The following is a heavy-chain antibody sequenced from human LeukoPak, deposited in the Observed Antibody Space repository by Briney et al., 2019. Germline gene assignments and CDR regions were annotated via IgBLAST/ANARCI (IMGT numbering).Heavy chain of an antibody. CDR2: IYHSGST. V-gene: IGHV4-38-2*01. CDR1: GYSISSGYY. D-gene: IGHD3-16*01. J-gene: IGHJ6*03. CDR3: ARVPGMGVMGYYHYYYMDV. Sequence: SETLSLTCAVSGYSISSGYYWGWIRQPPGKGLEWIGSIYHSGSTYYNPSLKSRVTISVDTSKNQFSLKLSSVTAADTAVYYCARVPGMGVMGYYHYYYMDVWGKGTTVTVSS.